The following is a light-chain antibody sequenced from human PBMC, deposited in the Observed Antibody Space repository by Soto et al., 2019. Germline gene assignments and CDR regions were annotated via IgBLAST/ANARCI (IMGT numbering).Light chain of an antibody. J-gene: IGKJ1*01. Sequence: EIVLTQSPATLSLSPGERATLSCRASESVSTFLAWYQQKPGQAPRLLIYEASSRATGIPARFSGGGSGTVFTLTISRLEHDDFAVYYCQQRSNLPWTFGQGTKVDI. CDR3: QQRSNLPWT. V-gene: IGKV3-11*01. CDR2: EAS. CDR1: ESVSTF.